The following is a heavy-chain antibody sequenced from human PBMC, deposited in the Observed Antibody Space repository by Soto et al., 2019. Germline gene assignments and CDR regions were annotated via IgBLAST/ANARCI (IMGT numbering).Heavy chain of an antibody. Sequence: SETLSLTCTVSGGSLSSFYWGWIRRPPGKGLEWIGYIYHSGTTKYNSSLKSRVTISVDTSKNQFSLKLSSVTAADTAVYYCARDPYNWNYGDSCSFPAWGRGTLVTVSS. D-gene: IGHD1-7*01. CDR3: ARDPYNWNYGDSCSFPA. V-gene: IGHV4-59*01. CDR1: GGSLSSFY. J-gene: IGHJ4*02. CDR2: IYHSGTT.